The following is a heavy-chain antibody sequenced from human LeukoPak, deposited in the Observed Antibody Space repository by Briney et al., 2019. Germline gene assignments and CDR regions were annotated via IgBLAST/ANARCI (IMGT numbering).Heavy chain of an antibody. J-gene: IGHJ6*03. CDR3: ARGHLELVVVPAAMHYYYYMDV. CDR2: MNPNSGNT. V-gene: IGHV1-8*03. Sequence: ASVKVSCKASGYTFTSYDINWVRQAPGQGLEWMGWMNPNSGNTGYAQKFQGRVTITRNTSISTAYMELSSLRSEDTAVYYCARGHLELVVVPAAMHYYYYMDVWGKGTTVTVSS. D-gene: IGHD2-2*01. CDR1: GYTFTSYD.